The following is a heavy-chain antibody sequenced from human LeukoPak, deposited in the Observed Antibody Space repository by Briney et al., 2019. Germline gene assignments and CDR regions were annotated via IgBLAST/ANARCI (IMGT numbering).Heavy chain of an antibody. J-gene: IGHJ4*02. CDR1: GFTFSSYW. CDR3: ARDTARNPELLDY. D-gene: IGHD1-26*01. CDR2: INSDGSST. V-gene: IGHV3-74*01. Sequence: PGGSLRLSCAASGFTFSSYWMHWVRQAPGEGLVWVSRINSDGSSTSYADSVKGRFTISRDNAKNTLYVQMNSLRAEDTAVYYCARDTARNPELLDYWGQGTLVTVSS.